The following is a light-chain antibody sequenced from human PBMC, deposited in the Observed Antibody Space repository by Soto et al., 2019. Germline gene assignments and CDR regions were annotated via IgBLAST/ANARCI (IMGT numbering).Light chain of an antibody. J-gene: IGLJ2*01. CDR2: RAD. Sequence: QSVLTQPPSASATPGQRITISCFGSSSNIGSNYGYWYQQLPGTAPKLLISRADERPSGVPDRFSGSKFGTSASLAISGVRSEDEADYFCAAWDDSLRAPVFGGGTKLTVL. V-gene: IGLV1-47*01. CDR1: SSNIGSNY. CDR3: AAWDDSLRAPV.